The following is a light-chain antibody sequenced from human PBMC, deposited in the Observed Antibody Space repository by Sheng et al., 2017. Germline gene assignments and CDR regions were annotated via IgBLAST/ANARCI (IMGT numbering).Light chain of an antibody. Sequence: DIQMTQSPSTLSASVGDRVTITCRSVRVLVSGLAWYQQKPGKAPKLLINKASSLESGVPSRFSGSGSGTEFTLTISSLQPDDFAIYYCQQYSSFVTFGPGTKVDMK. V-gene: IGKV1-5*03. J-gene: IGKJ3*01. CDR3: QQYSSFVT. CDR1: RVLVSG. CDR2: KAS.